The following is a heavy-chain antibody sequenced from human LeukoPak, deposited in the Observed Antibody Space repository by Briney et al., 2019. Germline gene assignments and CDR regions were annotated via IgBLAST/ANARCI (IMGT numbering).Heavy chain of an antibody. CDR1: IFTFSSYA. J-gene: IGHJ4*02. D-gene: IGHD1-26*01. CDR3: AKGTQGGSYIFDC. CDR2: ISGSGDST. Sequence: GGPLRLSCAASIFTFSSYAMSWVRQAPGKGLEWVSTISGSGDSTYYADSVKGRFTISRDNSKNTLYLEMKSLRADDTAVYYCAKGTQGGSYIFDCWGQGTLVTASS. V-gene: IGHV3-23*01.